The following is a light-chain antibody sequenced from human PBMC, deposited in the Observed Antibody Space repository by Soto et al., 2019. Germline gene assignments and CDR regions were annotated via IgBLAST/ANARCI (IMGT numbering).Light chain of an antibody. CDR1: QSVRTN. Sequence: EIVLTQSPATLSVSPGERATLSCRAIQSVRTNVVWYQQKPGQAPRLLIYGASSRATGIPARFTGSVSGTEFTLTISSRHSEDFAVYCCQQYSAWPAGAVTFGGGTKVE. V-gene: IGKV3-15*01. J-gene: IGKJ4*01. CDR2: GAS. CDR3: QQYSAWPAGAVT.